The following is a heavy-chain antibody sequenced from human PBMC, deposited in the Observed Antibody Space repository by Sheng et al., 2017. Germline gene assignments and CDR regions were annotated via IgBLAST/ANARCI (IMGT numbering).Heavy chain of an antibody. CDR3: ARDLGYGGSFDY. CDR1: GGSISSSSYY. Sequence: QLQLQESGPGLVKPSETLSLTCTVSGGSISSSSYYWGWIRQPPGKGLEWIGSIYYSGSTYYNPSLKSRVTISVDTSKNQFSLKLSSVTAADTAVYYCARDLGYGGSFDYVGPGNPGHRSPQ. CDR2: IYYSGST. V-gene: IGHV4-39*07. D-gene: IGHD1-26*01. J-gene: IGHJ4*02.